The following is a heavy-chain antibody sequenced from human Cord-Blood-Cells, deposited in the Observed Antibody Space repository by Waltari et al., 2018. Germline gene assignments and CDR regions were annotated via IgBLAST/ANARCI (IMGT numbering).Heavy chain of an antibody. J-gene: IGHJ4*02. Sequence: EVQLVETGGGLIQRGGSVRLSCAASGFTVRSNYMSWVRQAPGKGLEWVSVIYSGGSTYYADSVKGRFTISRDNSKNTLYLQMNSLRAEDTAVYYCARLREGDYFDYWGQGTLVTVSS. V-gene: IGHV3-53*02. CDR3: ARLREGDYFDY. CDR1: GFTVRSNY. CDR2: IYSGGST.